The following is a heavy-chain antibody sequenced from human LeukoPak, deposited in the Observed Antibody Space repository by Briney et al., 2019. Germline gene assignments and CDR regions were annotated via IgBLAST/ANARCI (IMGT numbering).Heavy chain of an antibody. CDR3: AREATYYYDSSGYPSDYYYGMDV. CDR2: IYTSGST. CDR1: GGSISSYY. D-gene: IGHD3-22*01. Sequence: SETLSLTCTVSGGSISSYYWSWIRQPAGKGLEWIGRIYTSGSTNYNPSLKSRVTMSVDTSENQFSLKLSSVTAADTAVYYCAREATYYYDSSGYPSDYYYGMDVWGQGTTVTVSS. V-gene: IGHV4-4*07. J-gene: IGHJ6*02.